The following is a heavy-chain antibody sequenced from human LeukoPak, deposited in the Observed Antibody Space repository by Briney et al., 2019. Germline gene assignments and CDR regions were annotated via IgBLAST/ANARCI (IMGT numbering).Heavy chain of an antibody. CDR1: GGSISSYY. CDR3: ARHSTGYPGDAFDI. D-gene: IGHD3-22*01. V-gene: IGHV4-59*08. CDR2: IYDSGRA. Sequence: SETLSLTCTVSGGSISSYYWSWIRQPPGKGLEWIGHIYDSGRANYNPSLKSRVTMTVDTSKNQFALKFTSVTAADTAVYYCARHSTGYPGDAFDIWGQGTMVTVSS. J-gene: IGHJ3*02.